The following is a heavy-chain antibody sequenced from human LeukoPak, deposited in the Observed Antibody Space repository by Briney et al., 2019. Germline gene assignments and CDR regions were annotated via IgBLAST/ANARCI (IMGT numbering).Heavy chain of an antibody. CDR1: GSTFSSYG. D-gene: IGHD3-10*02. CDR2: ISYDGSNK. J-gene: IGHJ4*02. V-gene: IGHV3-30*18. Sequence: PGGSLRLSCAASGSTFSSYGMHWVRQAPGKGLEWVAVISYDGSNKYYADSVKGRFTISRDNSKNTLYLQMNSLRAEDTAVYYCAKLGMLADYWGQGTLVTVSS. CDR3: AKLGMLADY.